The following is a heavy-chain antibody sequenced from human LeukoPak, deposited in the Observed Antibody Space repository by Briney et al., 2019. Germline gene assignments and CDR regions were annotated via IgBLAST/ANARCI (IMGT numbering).Heavy chain of an antibody. V-gene: IGHV4-34*01. Sequence: PGGSLRLSCAASGFTVSSNYMSWIRQPPGKGLEWIGEINHSGSTNYNPSLKSRVTISVDTSKNQFSLKLSSVTAADTAVYYCARGRSYYDSSGFGLFDYWGQGTLVTVSS. J-gene: IGHJ4*02. CDR2: INHSGST. D-gene: IGHD3-22*01. CDR1: GFTVSSNY. CDR3: ARGRSYYDSSGFGLFDY.